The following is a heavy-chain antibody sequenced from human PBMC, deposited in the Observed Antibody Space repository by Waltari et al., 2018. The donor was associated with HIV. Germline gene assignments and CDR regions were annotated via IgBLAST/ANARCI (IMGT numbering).Heavy chain of an antibody. Sequence: QVQLVQSGAEVKKPGSSVKVSCQDSGGTFSSYAISWVRQAPGKGLEWMGGIIPIFGTANYAQKFQGRVTITADESTSTAYMELSSLRSEDTAVYYCARAPIYYYDSSGYSIFDYWGQGTLVTVSS. J-gene: IGHJ4*02. CDR3: ARAPIYYYDSSGYSIFDY. D-gene: IGHD3-22*01. V-gene: IGHV1-69*01. CDR1: GGTFSSYA. CDR2: IIPIFGTA.